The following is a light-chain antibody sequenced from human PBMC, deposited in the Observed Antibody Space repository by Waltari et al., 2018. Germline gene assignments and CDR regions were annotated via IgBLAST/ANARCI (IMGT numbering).Light chain of an antibody. V-gene: IGLV2-8*01. Sequence: QSALTQPTSASGSPGQSVTISCTGSSSDGGGYDNVYWYPQHPVKAPKLIIYEVNKRPSGVPDRFSGSKSGNTASLTVSGLQADDEADYYCSSYTSSNNCVFGTGTKVTVL. J-gene: IGLJ1*01. CDR1: SSDGGGYDN. CDR2: EVN. CDR3: SSYTSSNNCV.